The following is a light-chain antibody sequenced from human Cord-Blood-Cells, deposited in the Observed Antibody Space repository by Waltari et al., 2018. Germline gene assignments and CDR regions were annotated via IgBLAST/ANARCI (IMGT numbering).Light chain of an antibody. V-gene: IGLV2-14*03. Sequence: QSALTHPPSVSGSPGQSITISCPGTSSAVVGYNYVSWNQQHPGKAPKLMIYEVRNRPSGVSNRFSGSKSGNTASLTISGLQAEDEADYYCSSYTSSSSVVFGGGTKLTVV. CDR2: EVR. CDR3: SSYTSSSSVV. J-gene: IGLJ2*01. CDR1: SSAVVGYNY.